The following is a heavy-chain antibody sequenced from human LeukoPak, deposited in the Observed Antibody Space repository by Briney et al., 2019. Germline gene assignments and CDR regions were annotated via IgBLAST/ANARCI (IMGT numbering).Heavy chain of an antibody. CDR1: GFPFSDDW. CDR2: INSDGINT. CDR3: ARDLGQYYDTSDNWFDP. V-gene: IGHV3-74*01. Sequence: GGSLRLSCAASGFPFSDDWMSWVRQAPGKGLVWVSRINSDGINTSYADSVKGRFTISRDNAKNTLNLQMNSLRAEDTAVYYCARDLGQYYDTSDNWFDPWGQGTLVTVSS. J-gene: IGHJ5*02. D-gene: IGHD3-22*01.